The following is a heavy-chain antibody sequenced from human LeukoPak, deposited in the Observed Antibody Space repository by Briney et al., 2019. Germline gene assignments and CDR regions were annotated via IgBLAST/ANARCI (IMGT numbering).Heavy chain of an antibody. CDR3: ASLDSAHPSGVH. CDR1: TFTFIPGW. J-gene: IGHJ4*02. Sequence: GGSLRLSCEASTFTFIPGWMSWVRQAPGKGLEWVAMMERDGSEKLYVDSVRGRFTISRDNAKNSLYLQMDSLRDEDSALYYCASLDSAHPSGVHWGQGTLVTVSS. V-gene: IGHV3-7*01. CDR2: MERDGSEK. D-gene: IGHD5-18*01.